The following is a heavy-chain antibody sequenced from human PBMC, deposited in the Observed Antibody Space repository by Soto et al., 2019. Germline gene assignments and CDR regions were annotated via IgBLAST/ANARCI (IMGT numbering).Heavy chain of an antibody. Sequence: GESLKISCKGSGYSFINHWIGWVRQMPGKGLEWMGIIYPGDSHTRYSPSFQGQVTISADKSTSTAYLQWSSLKASDTAMYYCAVSRGNSPLARFDYWGQGTRVPVAS. CDR1: GYSFINHW. V-gene: IGHV5-51*01. CDR2: IYPGDSHT. J-gene: IGHJ4*02. CDR3: AVSRGNSPLARFDY. D-gene: IGHD2-2*01.